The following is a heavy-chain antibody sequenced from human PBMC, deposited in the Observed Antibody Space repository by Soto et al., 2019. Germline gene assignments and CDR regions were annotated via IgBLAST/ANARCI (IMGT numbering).Heavy chain of an antibody. CDR1: GDSISSYN. D-gene: IGHD3-10*01. Sequence: QVQLQESGPGLVKPSETLSLTCTVSGDSISSYNLAWIRQPPGKGLEWIGYFRSSGGTSYNPSLKSRVAISADTSTKQLSLRLTSVTAADTAVYCCVRQGIGVLHGLVDVWGQGTTVTVSS. CDR3: VRQGIGVLHGLVDV. CDR2: FRSSGGT. J-gene: IGHJ6*02. V-gene: IGHV4-59*08.